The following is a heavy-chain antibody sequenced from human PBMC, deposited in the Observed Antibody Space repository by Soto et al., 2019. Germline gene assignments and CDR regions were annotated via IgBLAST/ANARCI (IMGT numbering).Heavy chain of an antibody. CDR1: GGSISSGGCY. V-gene: IGHV4-31*03. CDR2: IYYSGST. D-gene: IGHD4-17*01. CDR3: ARGTTVVTPRGYYYYYYGMDV. J-gene: IGHJ6*02. Sequence: PSETLSLTCTVSGGSISSGGCYWSWIRQHPGKGLEWIGYIYYSGSTYYNPSLKSRVTISVDTSKNQFSLKLSSVTAADTAVYYCARGTTVVTPRGYYYYYYGMDVWGQGTTVTVSS.